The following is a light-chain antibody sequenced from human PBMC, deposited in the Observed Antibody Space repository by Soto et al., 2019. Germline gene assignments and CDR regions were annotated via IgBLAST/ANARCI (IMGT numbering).Light chain of an antibody. V-gene: IGKV3-20*01. J-gene: IGKJ2*01. CDR2: GAS. CDR1: QSVSSSY. Sequence: EIVLTQSPGTLSLSPGERATLSCRASQSVSSSYVAWYQQKPGQAPRLLIYGASSRATGIPDRFSGSGSGTDFTLTISRLEPEDCAIYYCQQYDSSLYTFGQGTNLEIK. CDR3: QQYDSSLYT.